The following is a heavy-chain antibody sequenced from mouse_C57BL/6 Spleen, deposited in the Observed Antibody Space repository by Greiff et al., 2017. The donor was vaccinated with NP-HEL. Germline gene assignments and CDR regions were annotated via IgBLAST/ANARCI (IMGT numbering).Heavy chain of an antibody. Sequence: EVKLMESGGGLVKPGGSLKLSCAASGFTFSDYGMHWVRQAPEKGLEWVAYISSGSSTIYYADTVKGRFTISRDNAKNTLFLQMTSLRSEDTAMYYCARSPNYYGSSYDAMDYWGQGTSVTVSS. V-gene: IGHV5-17*01. J-gene: IGHJ4*01. CDR3: ARSPNYYGSSYDAMDY. CDR2: ISSGSSTI. CDR1: GFTFSDYG. D-gene: IGHD1-1*01.